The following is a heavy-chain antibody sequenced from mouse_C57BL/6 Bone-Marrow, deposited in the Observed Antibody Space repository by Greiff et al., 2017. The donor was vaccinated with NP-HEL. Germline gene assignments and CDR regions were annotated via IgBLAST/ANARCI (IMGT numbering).Heavy chain of an antibody. D-gene: IGHD1-1*01. V-gene: IGHV4-1*01. Sequence: EVKLVESGGGLVQPGGSLKLSCAASGIDFSRYWMSWVRRAPGKGLEWIGEINPDSSTINYAPSLKDKVIISRDNAKNTLYLQMSKVRSEDTALYYCARQGIYYYGGYFDVWGTGTTVTVSS. CDR3: ARQGIYYYGGYFDV. J-gene: IGHJ1*03. CDR1: GIDFSRYW. CDR2: INPDSSTI.